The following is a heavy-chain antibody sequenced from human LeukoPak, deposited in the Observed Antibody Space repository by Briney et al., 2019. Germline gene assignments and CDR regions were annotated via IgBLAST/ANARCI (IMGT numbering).Heavy chain of an antibody. CDR1: GFTFDDNA. Sequence: ARYLRRYCAASGFTFDDNARHWVRQAPGKGLEWVSGISWNSGSIGYADSVKGRFTISRDNAKNFLYLQMNSLRAEDTALYYCAKDIAAETTGWFDPWGQGTLVTVSS. V-gene: IGHV3-9*01. J-gene: IGHJ5*02. CDR2: ISWNSGSI. D-gene: IGHD4-17*01. CDR3: AKDIAAETTGWFDP.